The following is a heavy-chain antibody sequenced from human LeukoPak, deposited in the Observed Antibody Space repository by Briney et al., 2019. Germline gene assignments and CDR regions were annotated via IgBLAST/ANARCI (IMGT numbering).Heavy chain of an antibody. Sequence: GVSLTLPCAAYGFTFNNAWLRWVRQAPGKGLECVVYIISKTEGETQNYAAPVKGRLTISRDESKNTLYIQMNSMKTEETAVYYCTREYGYFSLWGQGTLVTVSS. J-gene: IGHJ4*02. D-gene: IGHD5-18*01. CDR2: IISKTEGETQ. CDR1: GFTFNNAW. CDR3: TREYGYFSL. V-gene: IGHV3-15*01.